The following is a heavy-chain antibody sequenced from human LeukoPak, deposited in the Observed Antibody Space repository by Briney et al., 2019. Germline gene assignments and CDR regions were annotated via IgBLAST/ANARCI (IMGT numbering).Heavy chain of an antibody. D-gene: IGHD4-17*01. J-gene: IGHJ6*02. CDR3: AQPGGLYGDYSHYYGMDV. CDR1: GGTFNSYA. CDR2: IIPIFGIA. Sequence: SVKVSCKASGGTFNSYAISWVRQAPGQGLEWMGRIIPIFGIANYAQKFQGRVTITADKSTSTAYMELSSLRSEDTAVYYCAQPGGLYGDYSHYYGMDVWGQGTTVTVSS. V-gene: IGHV1-69*04.